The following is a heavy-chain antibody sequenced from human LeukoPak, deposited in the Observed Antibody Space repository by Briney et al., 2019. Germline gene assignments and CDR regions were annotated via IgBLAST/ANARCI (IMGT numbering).Heavy chain of an antibody. J-gene: IGHJ3*02. D-gene: IGHD5-12*01. CDR2: IKKEGSEK. CDR1: GFTFSSYW. V-gene: IGHV3-7*03. CDR3: ARGGVAIDAFDI. Sequence: GGSLRLSCAASGFTFSSYWMSWVRQAPGKGLEWVANIKKEGSEKYYVDSVKGRFTISRDNAKNSLYLQMNSLRAEDTAVYYCARGGVAIDAFDIWGQGTMVTVSS.